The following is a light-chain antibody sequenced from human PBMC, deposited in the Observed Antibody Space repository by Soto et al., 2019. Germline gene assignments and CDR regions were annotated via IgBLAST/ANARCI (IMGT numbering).Light chain of an antibody. CDR2: GAS. CDR1: QSVSSSY. J-gene: IGKJ4*01. CDR3: QQYHTSPLT. Sequence: EIVLTQSPGTLSLSPGERATLSCRASQSVSSSYLAWYQQKPGQAPRPLIYGASSRATGIPDRFSGSGSATDFTLTISRLEPEDFAVYYCQQYHTSPLTFGGGTKVEIK. V-gene: IGKV3-20*01.